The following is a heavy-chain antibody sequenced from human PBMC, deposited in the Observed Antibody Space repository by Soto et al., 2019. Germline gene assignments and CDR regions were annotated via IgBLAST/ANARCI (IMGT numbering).Heavy chain of an antibody. J-gene: IGHJ4*01. CDR3: ARGRASYLYYFDY. Sequence: SDTRSLTCAVSGGSITTYGYSWSWIRHSPGKGLEWIGYIFHSGSTYYNPSLERRVTLSIDTSKNQFSLNVTSVTAADTAVYYCARGRASYLYYFDYWGRGALVTVSS. CDR2: IFHSGST. V-gene: IGHV4-30-2*06. CDR1: GGSITTYGYS. D-gene: IGHD3-10*01.